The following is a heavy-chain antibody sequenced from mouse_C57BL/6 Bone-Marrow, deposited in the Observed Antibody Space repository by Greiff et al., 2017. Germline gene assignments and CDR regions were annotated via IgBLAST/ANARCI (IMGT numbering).Heavy chain of an antibody. J-gene: IGHJ4*01. CDR1: GYTFTSYW. D-gene: IGHD3-2*02. Sequence: QVQLQQPGAELVKPGASVKLSCKASGYTFTSYWMHWVMQRPGQGLEWIGMIHPNSGSTNYNEKFKSKATLTVDKSSSTAYMQLSSLTSEDSAVYYCAGQLRRPHYYAMDYWGQGTSVTVSS. V-gene: IGHV1-64*01. CDR2: IHPNSGST. CDR3: AGQLRRPHYYAMDY.